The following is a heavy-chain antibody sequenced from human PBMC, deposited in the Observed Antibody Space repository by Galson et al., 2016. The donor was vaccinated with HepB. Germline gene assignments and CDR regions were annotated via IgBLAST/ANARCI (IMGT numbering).Heavy chain of an antibody. CDR2: VYWDDDE. V-gene: IGHV2-5*02. CDR1: GFSLSTSGVA. D-gene: IGHD3-10*01. J-gene: IGHJ5*01. Sequence: PALVKPTQTLTLTCTFSGFSLSTSGVAVGWLRQPPGKALEWLALVYWDDDERYSPSLKNRLTVTKDTSKNQVVLTLTDMDPADTATYYCARSPDIILPRGVNYFDPWGQGTLVTVSS. CDR3: ARSPDIILPRGVNYFDP.